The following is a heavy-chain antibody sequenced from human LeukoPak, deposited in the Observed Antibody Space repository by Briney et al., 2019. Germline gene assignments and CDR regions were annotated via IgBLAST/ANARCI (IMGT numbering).Heavy chain of an antibody. CDR1: GFTFSSYA. D-gene: IGHD2-8*01. CDR3: AKGLYDVTSRRGYYFDR. Sequence: GGSLRLSCAASGFTFSSYAMSWVRQAPGKGLEWVSAIRGSGSSTYYADSVKGRFTISRDNSKSTLFLQMNSLRAEDTAIYYCAKGLYDVTSRRGYYFDRWGQGTLVTVSS. J-gene: IGHJ4*02. V-gene: IGHV3-23*01. CDR2: IRGSGSST.